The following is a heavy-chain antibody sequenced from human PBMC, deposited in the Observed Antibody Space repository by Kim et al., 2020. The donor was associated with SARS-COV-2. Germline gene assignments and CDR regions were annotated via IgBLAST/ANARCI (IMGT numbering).Heavy chain of an antibody. Sequence: SETLSLTCAVYGGSFSGYYWSWIRQPPGKGLEWIGEINHSGSTNYNPSLKSLVTISVDTSKNQFSLKLSSVTAADTAVYYCARGPRGLWFGGWFDPWGQRTLVTVSS. CDR1: GGSFSGYY. CDR2: INHSGST. D-gene: IGHD3-10*01. J-gene: IGHJ5*02. CDR3: ARGPRGLWFGGWFDP. V-gene: IGHV4-34*01.